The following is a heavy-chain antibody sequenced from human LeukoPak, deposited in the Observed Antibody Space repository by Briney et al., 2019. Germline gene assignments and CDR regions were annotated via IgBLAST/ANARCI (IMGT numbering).Heavy chain of an antibody. V-gene: IGHV4-38-2*01. Sequence: PSETLSLTCAVSGFSISSGFFWGWIRRPPGKGLEWVGTIHYPESTYYNPSLSSRLTISMDTSKNHFSLKLSSVTAADTALYFCARGRGRQVGTRWHPDTHHDYWGQGILLTVSS. CDR1: GFSISSGFF. J-gene: IGHJ4*02. CDR2: IHYPEST. D-gene: IGHD6-13*01. CDR3: ARGRGRQVGTRWHPDTHHDY.